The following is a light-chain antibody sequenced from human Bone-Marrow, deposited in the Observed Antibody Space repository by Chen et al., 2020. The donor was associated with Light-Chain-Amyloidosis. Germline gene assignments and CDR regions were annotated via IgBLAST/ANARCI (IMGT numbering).Light chain of an antibody. CDR1: QDISSS. Sequence: DIQMTQSPSSLSASVGDRVTITCQASQDISSSLNWYQQKQGEAPKLLIYDTSILETGVPSRFRGSGSGTHFTFTISSLQSEDFATYYCQQCDNIPYTFGQGTKLGIK. V-gene: IGKV1-33*01. J-gene: IGKJ2*01. CDR2: DTS. CDR3: QQCDNIPYT.